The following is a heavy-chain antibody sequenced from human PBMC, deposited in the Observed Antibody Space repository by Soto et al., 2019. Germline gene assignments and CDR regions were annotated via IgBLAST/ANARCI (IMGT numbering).Heavy chain of an antibody. CDR2: ISSDGNDK. J-gene: IGHJ6*02. Sequence: QVQLVESGGGVVQPGRSLRLSCVASGFTFSSYPIHWVRQAPGKGLEWVTTISSDGNDKYSSDSVNARLTTSRDNSKNTVDLQMNNLRVEDTAVYYCAKEGVADKYYYYGMDVWGQGTTVNVSS. D-gene: IGHD3-3*01. V-gene: IGHV3-30*04. CDR1: GFTFSSYP. CDR3: AKEGVADKYYYYGMDV.